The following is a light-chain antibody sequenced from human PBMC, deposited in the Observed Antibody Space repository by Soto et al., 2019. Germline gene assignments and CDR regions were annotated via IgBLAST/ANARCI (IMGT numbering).Light chain of an antibody. CDR1: QSVSGTY. J-gene: IGKJ1*01. CDR3: QQYGSSLLT. CDR2: GAS. Sequence: EIVLTQSPGTLSLSPGERATLSCRASQSVSGTYSAWYQQKPGQAPRLLIYGASSRATGIPDRFSGSGSGTDFTLTISRLEPEDFAVYYCQQYGSSLLTFGQGTKVEI. V-gene: IGKV3-20*01.